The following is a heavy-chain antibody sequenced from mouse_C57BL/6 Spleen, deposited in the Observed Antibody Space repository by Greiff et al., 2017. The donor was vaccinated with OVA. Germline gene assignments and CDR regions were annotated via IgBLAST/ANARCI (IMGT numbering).Heavy chain of an antibody. J-gene: IGHJ2*01. CDR1: GYTFTSYW. D-gene: IGHD1-1*01. V-gene: IGHV1-50*01. CDR2: IDPSASCT. CDR3: ARGNYGTDY. Sequence: QVHVKQPGAELVKPGASVKLSCKASGYTFTSYWMQWVKQRPGQGLEWIGEIDPSASCTNYNQKFKGKATLTVDTSSSTAYMQLSSLTSEDSAGDYCARGNYGTDYWGQGTTLTVSS.